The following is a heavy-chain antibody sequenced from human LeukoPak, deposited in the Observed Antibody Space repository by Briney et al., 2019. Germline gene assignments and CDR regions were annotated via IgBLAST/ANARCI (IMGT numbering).Heavy chain of an antibody. Sequence: SHALSLTCAISGDSVSSNSAAWNWIRQSPSRGLEWLGRTYYRSKWYTDYAVSVTSRITSNPDTSKNQFSLQLNSVTPEDTAVYYCARDKDYSIDHWGQGTLVTVSS. D-gene: IGHD4-11*01. CDR1: GDSVSSNSAA. J-gene: IGHJ4*02. CDR3: ARDKDYSIDH. CDR2: TYYRSKWYT. V-gene: IGHV6-1*01.